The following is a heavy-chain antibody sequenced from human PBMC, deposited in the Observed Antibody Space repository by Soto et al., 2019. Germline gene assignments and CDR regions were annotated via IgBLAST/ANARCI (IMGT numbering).Heavy chain of an antibody. CDR1: GFTFSDYY. D-gene: IGHD3-9*01. CDR3: ARPSSFFDSYYFAY. CDR2: ISSSSSYT. J-gene: IGHJ4*02. Sequence: GGSLRLSCAASGFTFSDYYMSWIRQAPGKGLEWVSYISSSSSYTNYADSVKGRFTISRDNAKNSLYLQMNSLRAEDSAVYYCARPSSFFDSYYFAYWGQGTPVTAPQ. V-gene: IGHV3-11*03.